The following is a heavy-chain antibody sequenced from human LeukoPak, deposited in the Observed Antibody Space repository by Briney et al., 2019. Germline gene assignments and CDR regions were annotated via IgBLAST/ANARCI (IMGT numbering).Heavy chain of an antibody. J-gene: IGHJ4*02. V-gene: IGHV3-7*03. Sequence: PGGSLRLSCAASGFTFSSYWMNWVRQAPGKGLEWVANIKQDGSEKYYVDSVKGRFTISRDNSKNTVYLQVNSLRAEDTALYYCAQDRAYIQFYFWGQGTLVTVSS. CDR2: IKQDGSEK. D-gene: IGHD5-18*01. CDR3: AQDRAYIQFYF. CDR1: GFTFSSYW.